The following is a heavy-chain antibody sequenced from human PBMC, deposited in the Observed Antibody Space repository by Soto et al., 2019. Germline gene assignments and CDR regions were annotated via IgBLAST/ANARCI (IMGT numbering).Heavy chain of an antibody. J-gene: IGHJ4*02. CDR2: INPKSGGT. CDR3: AKANSGDDDEFDY. CDR1: GYTFTGYY. V-gene: IGHV1-2*02. D-gene: IGHD5-12*01. Sequence: ASVKVSCKASGYTFTGYYMHWVRQAPGQGLEWTGWINPKSGGTDYAQKFQGRVTMTRDTSSSSAYMELSSLRSDDTAVYYCAKANSGDDDEFDYWGQGTQVTVSS.